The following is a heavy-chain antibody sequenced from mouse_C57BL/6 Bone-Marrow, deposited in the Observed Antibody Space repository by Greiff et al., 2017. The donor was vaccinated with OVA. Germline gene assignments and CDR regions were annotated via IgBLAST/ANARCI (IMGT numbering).Heavy chain of an antibody. CDR1: GYTFTSYG. Sequence: QVQLKQSGAELARPGASVKLSCKASGYTFTSYGISWVKQRTGQGLEWIGEFYPRSGNTYSNDKFKGKATLTADKSSSTAYKELRSLTSEDSAVDFCARSTTVVPSDDWGKGTTLTVSS. V-gene: IGHV1-81*01. CDR3: ARSTTVVPSDD. CDR2: FYPRSGNT. D-gene: IGHD1-1*01. J-gene: IGHJ2*01.